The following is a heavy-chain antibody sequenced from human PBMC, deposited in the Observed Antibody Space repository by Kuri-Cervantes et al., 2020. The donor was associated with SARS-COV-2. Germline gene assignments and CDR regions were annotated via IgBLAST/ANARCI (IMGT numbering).Heavy chain of an antibody. J-gene: IGHJ6*02. CDR3: ARVFGYMCSSSYYYYYGMDV. Sequence: SETLSLTCTVSGGSISSGGYYWSWIRQHPGKGLEWIGYSYYSGSTYYNPSLKSLVTISVDTSKNQFPLKLSSVTAADTAVYYCARVFGYMCSSSYYYYYGMDVWGQGTTVTVSS. CDR2: SYYSGST. D-gene: IGHD6-6*01. V-gene: IGHV4-31*01. CDR1: GGSISSGGYY.